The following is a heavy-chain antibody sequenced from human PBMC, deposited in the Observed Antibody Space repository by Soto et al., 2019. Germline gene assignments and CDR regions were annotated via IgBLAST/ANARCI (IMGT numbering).Heavy chain of an antibody. Sequence: ASLKVSCKASGYTFTSYGISWVRQAPGQGLEWMGWISAYNGNTNYAQKLQGRVTMTTDTSTSTAYMELRSLRSDDTAVYYCAREGELRYFDWLLSTPPFYGMDVWGQGTTVTVSS. J-gene: IGHJ6*02. CDR3: AREGELRYFDWLLSTPPFYGMDV. CDR2: ISAYNGNT. V-gene: IGHV1-18*01. D-gene: IGHD3-9*01. CDR1: GYTFTSYG.